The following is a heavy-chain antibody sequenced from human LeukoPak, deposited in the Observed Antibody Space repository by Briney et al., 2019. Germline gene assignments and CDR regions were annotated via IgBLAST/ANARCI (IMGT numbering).Heavy chain of an antibody. CDR2: IHYSGST. Sequence: SQTLSLTCTVSGGSISSGGYYWSWIRQPPGKGLEWIGYIHYSGSTYYNPSLKSRVTISVDTSKNQFFLKLRYVTAADTAVYYCARTYMTSARFDPCGQGTLVTVSS. J-gene: IGHJ5*02. V-gene: IGHV4-31*03. D-gene: IGHD2-21*02. CDR1: GGSISSGGYY. CDR3: ARTYMTSARFDP.